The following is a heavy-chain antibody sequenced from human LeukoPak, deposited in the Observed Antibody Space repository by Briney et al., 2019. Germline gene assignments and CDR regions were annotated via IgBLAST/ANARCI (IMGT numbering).Heavy chain of an antibody. CDR3: AREKGTMIRAMAFEM. Sequence: GGSLRLSCAASGFTFSSYGMSWVRHNPGKGLEWVANINQDGTTKYYRDFAKGRFTISRDNAQNSLYLQINSLRAEDTAVYYCAREKGTMIRAMAFEMWGQGTMVTVSS. V-gene: IGHV3-7*01. CDR1: GFTFSSYG. CDR2: INQDGTTK. J-gene: IGHJ3*02. D-gene: IGHD3-10*01.